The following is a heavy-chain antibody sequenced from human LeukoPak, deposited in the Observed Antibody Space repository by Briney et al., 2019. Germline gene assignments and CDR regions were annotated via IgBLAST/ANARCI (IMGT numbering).Heavy chain of an antibody. J-gene: IGHJ3*02. V-gene: IGHV3-7*03. D-gene: IGHD6-13*01. CDR3: ARDEAAADPSIGAFDI. Sequence: GGSLRLSCAASGFTFSSYWMSWVRQAPGKGLEWVANIKQDGSEKYYVDSVKGRFTISRDNAKNSLYLQMNSLRAEDTAVYYCARDEAAADPSIGAFDIWGQGTMVTVSS. CDR2: IKQDGSEK. CDR1: GFTFSSYW.